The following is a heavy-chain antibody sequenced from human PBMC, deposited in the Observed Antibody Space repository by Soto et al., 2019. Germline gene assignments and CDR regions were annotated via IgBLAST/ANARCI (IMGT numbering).Heavy chain of an antibody. J-gene: IGHJ4*02. CDR2: ISVYNGFT. CDR1: GYTFPTYG. Sequence: QVQLVQSGAEVKKPGASVRVSCRASGYTFPTYGIAWVRPAPGQGLGWMGWISVYNGFTHYAQKFRGRVTVTAETSTSTVYMERRSLTSDDTAVYYCAREFEGPSSSWPCDYWGKGTLVTFSS. CDR3: AREFEGPSSSWPCDY. D-gene: IGHD6-13*01. V-gene: IGHV1-18*01.